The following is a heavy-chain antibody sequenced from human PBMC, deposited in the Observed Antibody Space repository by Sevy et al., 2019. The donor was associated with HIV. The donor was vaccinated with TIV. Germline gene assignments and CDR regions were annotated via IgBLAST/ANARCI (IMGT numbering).Heavy chain of an antibody. V-gene: IGHV3-30*04. CDR1: GLNFNIYP. CDR3: TTGRHGATFGY. J-gene: IGHJ4*02. CDR2: VSFDSSFK. Sequence: GGSLRLSCVDSGLNFNIYPLNWVRQAPGKGLEWVAVVSFDSSFKSYTDSVKGRFTISRDNSKDTVFLQMDSLRDDDTAIYYCTTGRHGATFGYWGQGAQVTVSS. D-gene: IGHD2-2*03.